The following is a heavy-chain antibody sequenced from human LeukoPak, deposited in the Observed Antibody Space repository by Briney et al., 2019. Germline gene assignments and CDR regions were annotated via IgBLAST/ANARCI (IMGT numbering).Heavy chain of an antibody. CDR2: INPNSGGT. CDR1: GYTFTSYY. V-gene: IGHV1-2*06. CDR3: ARPYYGSGSYTDM. D-gene: IGHD3-10*01. J-gene: IGHJ4*02. Sequence: ASVKVSCKASGYTFTSYYMHWVRQAPGQGLEWMGRINPNSGGTNYAQKFQGRVTMTRDTSISTAYMELSRLRSDDTAVYYCARPYYGSGSYTDMWGQGTLVTVSS.